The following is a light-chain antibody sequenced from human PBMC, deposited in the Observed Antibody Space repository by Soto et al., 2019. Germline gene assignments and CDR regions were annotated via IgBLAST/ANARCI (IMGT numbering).Light chain of an antibody. Sequence: DVVMTQSPLSLPVPLGQPASISCRSSQSLLHSNGYNYLDWYLQKPGQSPQLLIYLGSNRASGVPDRFSGSGSGTDFTLKISRVEAEDVGVYYCMQALQTPLTFGGGTKVDI. CDR3: MQALQTPLT. CDR2: LGS. CDR1: QSLLHSNGYNY. V-gene: IGKV2-28*01. J-gene: IGKJ4*01.